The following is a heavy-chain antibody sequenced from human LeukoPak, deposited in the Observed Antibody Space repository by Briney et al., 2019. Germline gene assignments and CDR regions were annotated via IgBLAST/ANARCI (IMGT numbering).Heavy chain of an antibody. V-gene: IGHV1-18*01. CDR2: ISTDNANT. J-gene: IGHJ5*02. Sequence: ASVKVSCKASGYTFTSYGISWVRQAPGQGLEWMGWISTDNANTNYAQKVQGRVTMTTDTSTSTAYMDLTSLTSDDTAVYYCAWGYGSGRGWFDPWGQGTLVTVSS. CDR3: AWGYGSGRGWFDP. D-gene: IGHD3-10*01. CDR1: GYTFTSYG.